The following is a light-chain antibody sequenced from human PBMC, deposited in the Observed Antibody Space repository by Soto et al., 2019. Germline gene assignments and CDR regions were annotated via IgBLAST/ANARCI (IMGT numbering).Light chain of an antibody. CDR2: KAS. Sequence: DIQMTQSPSTLSASVRDRVTITCLASQSSSYGLAWYQQKPGKAPKILIYKASSLGGGGPSRFSGSGSGTEFTITISTLQADDFATYYCQQYKSYPLTFGGGTKVDI. J-gene: IGKJ4*01. V-gene: IGKV1-5*03. CDR3: QQYKSYPLT. CDR1: QSSSYG.